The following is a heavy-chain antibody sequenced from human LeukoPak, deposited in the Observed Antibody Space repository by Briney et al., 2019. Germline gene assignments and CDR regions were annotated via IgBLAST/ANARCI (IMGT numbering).Heavy chain of an antibody. CDR2: INTDGSST. Sequence: GGSLRVYCAASGFTFSRYWMHWVRHAPGKGLVWVSRINTDGSSTSYADSVKGRFTISRDNAKNSLYLQMNSLRAEDTAIYYCARDNLAAAGDDNFDIWGQGTMVTVSS. V-gene: IGHV3-74*01. CDR1: GFTFSRYW. D-gene: IGHD6-13*01. J-gene: IGHJ3*02. CDR3: ARDNLAAAGDDNFDI.